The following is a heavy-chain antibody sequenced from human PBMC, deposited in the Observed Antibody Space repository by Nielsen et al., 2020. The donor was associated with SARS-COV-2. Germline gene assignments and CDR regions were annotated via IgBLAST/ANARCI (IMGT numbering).Heavy chain of an antibody. CDR1: GISLSSVA. V-gene: IGHV3-30*03. Sequence: GESLKISCVASGISLSSVAMHWVRQAPGKGLEWVALISVDGSKTFYGDSVKGRFTISRDNSKNTLYLQMNSLRAEDTAVYYCAREGLVLGVPYYGMDVWGQGTTVTVSS. CDR2: ISVDGSKT. CDR3: AREGLVLGVPYYGMDV. J-gene: IGHJ6*02. D-gene: IGHD3/OR15-3a*01.